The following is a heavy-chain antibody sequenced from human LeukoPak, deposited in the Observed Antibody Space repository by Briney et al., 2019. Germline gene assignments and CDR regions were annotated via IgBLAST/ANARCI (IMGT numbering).Heavy chain of an antibody. V-gene: IGHV1-2*02. CDR3: ARAGLTASPSPGY. D-gene: IGHD3-10*01. J-gene: IGHJ4*02. Sequence: ASVTVSCKASGYTFTGYYMHWVRQAPGQGLEWVGWINPNSGGTNYAQKFQGRGTMTRDTSISTAYMELSRLRSDETAVYYCARAGLTASPSPGYWGQGTLVTVSS. CDR2: INPNSGGT. CDR1: GYTFTGYY.